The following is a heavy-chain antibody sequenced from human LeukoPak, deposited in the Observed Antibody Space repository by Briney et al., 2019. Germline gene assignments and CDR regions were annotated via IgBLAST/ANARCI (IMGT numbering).Heavy chain of an antibody. V-gene: IGHV3-30*02. CDR3: AREGDSSTWFDY. CDR2: IRYDGSNK. D-gene: IGHD6-13*01. Sequence: GGSLRLSCAASGFTFSSYGMHWVRQAPGKGLEWVAFIRYDGSNKYYADSVKGRFTISRDNAKNSLYLQMNSLRAEDTAVYYCAREGDSSTWFDYWGQGTLVTVSS. CDR1: GFTFSSYG. J-gene: IGHJ4*02.